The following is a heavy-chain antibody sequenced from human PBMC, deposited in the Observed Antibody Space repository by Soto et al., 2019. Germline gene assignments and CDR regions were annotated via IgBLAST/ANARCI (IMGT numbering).Heavy chain of an antibody. CDR1: GGSFSGYY. D-gene: IGHD3-10*01. CDR2: INHSGST. CDR3: ARGPYYYGSGSYYPLDP. V-gene: IGHV4-34*01. J-gene: IGHJ5*02. Sequence: PSETLSLTCAVYGGSFSGYYWSWIRQPPGKGLEWIGEINHSGSTNYNPSLKSRVTVSVDTSKNQFSLKLSSVTAADTAVYYCARGPYYYGSGSYYPLDPWGQGTLVTVSS.